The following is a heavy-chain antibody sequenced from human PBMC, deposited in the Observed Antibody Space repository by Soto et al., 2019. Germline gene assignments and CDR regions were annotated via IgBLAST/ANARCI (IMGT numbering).Heavy chain of an antibody. V-gene: IGHV3-15*01. J-gene: IGHJ4*02. D-gene: IGHD3-3*01. CDR3: TTAHYDFWSGYWTLFDY. CDR1: GFTFSNAW. Sequence: GGSLRLSCSASGFTFSNAWMSWVRQAPGKGLEWVGRIKSKTDGGTTDYAAPVKGRFTISRDDSKNTLYLQMNSLKTEDTAVYYCTTAHYDFWSGYWTLFDYWGQGTLVTVSS. CDR2: IKSKTDGGTT.